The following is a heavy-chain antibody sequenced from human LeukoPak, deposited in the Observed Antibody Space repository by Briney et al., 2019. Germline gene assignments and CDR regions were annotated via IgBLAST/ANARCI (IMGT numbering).Heavy chain of an antibody. V-gene: IGHV1/OR15-1*04. CDR2: ITPIFGEA. Sequence: VASVKVSCKASGYIFNDYYMHWVRQAPGQGLEWMGEITPIFGEAQNAEKFQGRVTITADEPTSTVYMELTSLRLDDTAMYYCARNSRVASTSGLNYWGQGTLVTVSS. CDR3: ARNSRVASTSGLNY. J-gene: IGHJ4*02. D-gene: IGHD5-12*01. CDR1: GYIFNDYY.